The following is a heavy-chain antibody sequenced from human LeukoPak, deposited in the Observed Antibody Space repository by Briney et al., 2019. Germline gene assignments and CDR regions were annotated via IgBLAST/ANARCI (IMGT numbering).Heavy chain of an antibody. J-gene: IGHJ4*02. CDR1: GFTFSSYA. Sequence: PGSSLRLSCAASGFTFSSYAMGWVRPAPGKGLEWVSAISGSGGSTYYADSVKDRFTISRDNSKNTLYLQMNSLRAEDTAVYYCASLLEWLLDYWGQGTLVTVSS. V-gene: IGHV3-23*01. CDR2: ISGSGGST. CDR3: ASLLEWLLDY. D-gene: IGHD3-3*01.